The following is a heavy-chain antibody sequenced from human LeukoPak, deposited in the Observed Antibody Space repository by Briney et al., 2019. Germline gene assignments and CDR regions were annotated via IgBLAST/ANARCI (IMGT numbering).Heavy chain of an antibody. Sequence: ASETLSLTCTVSGGSISSGGYYWSWIRQHPGKGLEWIGYIYYSGSTYYNPSLKSRVTISVDTSKNQFSLKLSSVTAADTAVYYCARGGFGGSYYLDYWGQGTLVTVSP. CDR3: ARGGFGGSYYLDY. CDR1: GGSISSGGYY. CDR2: IYYSGST. D-gene: IGHD1-26*01. J-gene: IGHJ4*02. V-gene: IGHV4-31*03.